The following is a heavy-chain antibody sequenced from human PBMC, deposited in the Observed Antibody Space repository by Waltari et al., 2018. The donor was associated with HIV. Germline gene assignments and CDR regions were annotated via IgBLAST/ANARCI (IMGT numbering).Heavy chain of an antibody. J-gene: IGHJ6*02. D-gene: IGHD2-15*01. CDR2: MNPNTGNT. Sequence: QVQLVQSGAEVKKPGASVKVSCKASGYTFPSYDINWVRQATGQGLEWMGWMNPNTGNTGYAQKFPGRGTRTMNTSKSTAYRKLSGVASEDMAVYYCARGRGGNSRNGMDVCGQGTTVTVSS. CDR3: ARGRGGNSRNGMDV. V-gene: IGHV1-8*01. CDR1: GYTFPSYD.